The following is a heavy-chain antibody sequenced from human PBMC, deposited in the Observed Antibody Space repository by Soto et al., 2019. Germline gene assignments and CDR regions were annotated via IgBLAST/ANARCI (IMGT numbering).Heavy chain of an antibody. Sequence: QLQLQESGSGLVKPSQTLSLTCAVSGGSISSGGYSWSWIRQPPGKGLEWIGYIYHSGSTYYNPSPKSRVTISVDRSKNQFSLKLGSVTAADTAVYYCARAIGWFGELLGGYYFDYWGQGTLVTVSS. J-gene: IGHJ4*02. CDR3: ARAIGWFGELLGGYYFDY. D-gene: IGHD3-10*01. CDR2: IYHSGST. V-gene: IGHV4-30-2*01. CDR1: GGSISSGGYS.